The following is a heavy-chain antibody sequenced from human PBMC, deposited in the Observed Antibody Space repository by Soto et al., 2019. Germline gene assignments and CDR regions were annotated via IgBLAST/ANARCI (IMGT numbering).Heavy chain of an antibody. J-gene: IGHJ5*02. Sequence: GESLKISCAASGFTFSSYGMHWVRQAPGKGLEWVAVISYDGSNKYYADSVKGRFTISRDNSKNTLYLQMNSLRAEDTAVYYCAKDWASSGYLRRKNWFDPWGQGTLVTVSS. CDR3: AKDWASSGYLRRKNWFDP. CDR1: GFTFSSYG. CDR2: ISYDGSNK. V-gene: IGHV3-30*18. D-gene: IGHD3-22*01.